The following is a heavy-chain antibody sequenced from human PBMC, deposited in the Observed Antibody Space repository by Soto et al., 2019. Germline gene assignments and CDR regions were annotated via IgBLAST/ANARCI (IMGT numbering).Heavy chain of an antibody. CDR3: ARGHYYYGMDV. V-gene: IGHV4-30-2*01. CDR2: IYYSGTT. Sequence: SETLSLTCSVSGGSVSSGTYSWSWVRQPPGKGLEWIGYIYYSGTTYYTPSLKSRLTMSMDRANDHFSLNLTSVTAADTAVYFCARGHYYYGMDVWGQGITVTVSS. CDR1: GGSVSSGTYS. J-gene: IGHJ6*02.